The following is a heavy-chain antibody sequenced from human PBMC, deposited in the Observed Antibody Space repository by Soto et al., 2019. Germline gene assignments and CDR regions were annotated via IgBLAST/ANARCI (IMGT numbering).Heavy chain of an antibody. V-gene: IGHV1-18*01. CDR1: CVTLARYC. Sequence: APVEVCPQACCVTLARYCSRSVRQAPRQRPEWVGWVSAYNGNTKYAQKVQGRVTMTIDTSPNTAYMELRSLISDDTAVYYCARDHPPSAPRGQGTLVTVSS. D-gene: IGHD6-6*01. CDR3: ARDHPPSAP. J-gene: IGHJ5*02. CDR2: VSAYNGNT.